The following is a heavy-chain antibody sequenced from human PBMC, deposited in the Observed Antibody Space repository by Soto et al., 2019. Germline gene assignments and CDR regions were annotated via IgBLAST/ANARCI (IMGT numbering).Heavy chain of an antibody. CDR3: AHPHFTLRSNDAFAI. CDR2: IYWDDDK. D-gene: IGHD3-22*01. J-gene: IGHJ3*02. V-gene: IGHV2-5*02. CDR1: GFSLSTSGVG. Sequence: QITLKESGPTLVKPTQTLTLTCTFSGFSLSTSGVGVGWIRQPPGKALEWLALIYWDDDKRYSPSLKSRLTITKHPSNNHVVLTMTHMDPVDTATYYCAHPHFTLRSNDAFAIWGQGTMVTVSS.